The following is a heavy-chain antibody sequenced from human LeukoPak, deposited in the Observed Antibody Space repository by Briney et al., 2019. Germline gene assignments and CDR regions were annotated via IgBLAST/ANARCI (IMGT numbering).Heavy chain of an antibody. J-gene: IGHJ4*02. Sequence: GGSLRLSCAVSGFTFSRYEMSWIRQAPGKGLEWISYISPSGTTMYYVDSVKGRFIISGDNAKDSLYLQMNSLRVEDTAVYYCARDPRGPDYWGQGTLVTVSS. CDR2: ISPSGTTM. V-gene: IGHV3-48*03. CDR1: GFTFSRYE. CDR3: ARDPRGPDY.